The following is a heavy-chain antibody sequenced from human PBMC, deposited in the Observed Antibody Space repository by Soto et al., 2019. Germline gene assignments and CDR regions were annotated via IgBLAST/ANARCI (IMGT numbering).Heavy chain of an antibody. V-gene: IGHV3-30*18. Sequence: XGSLILSCAASGFTFSSYGMHWVRQAPGKGLEWVAVISYDGSNKYYADSVKGRFTISRDNSKNTLYLKMNSLRAEDTAVSYCANTVTGAFDTWGQGTMVTVSS. CDR3: ANTVTGAFDT. CDR2: ISYDGSNK. J-gene: IGHJ3*02. CDR1: GFTFSSYG. D-gene: IGHD4-4*01.